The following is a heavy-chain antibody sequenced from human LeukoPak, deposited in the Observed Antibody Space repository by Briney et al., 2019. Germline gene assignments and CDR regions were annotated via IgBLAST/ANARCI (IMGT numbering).Heavy chain of an antibody. CDR1: GFTLSRYA. V-gene: IGHV3-23*01. Sequence: PGGSLRLSCAVSGFTLSRYAMSCVRQAPGPGLEWVSTMSGSGGSTYYADYLKGRFTISRDNSKNTLYLQMNSLRAEDTAVFYCSGGVWGQGTLVTVSS. CDR3: SGGV. J-gene: IGHJ4*02. CDR2: MSGSGGST. D-gene: IGHD3-10*01.